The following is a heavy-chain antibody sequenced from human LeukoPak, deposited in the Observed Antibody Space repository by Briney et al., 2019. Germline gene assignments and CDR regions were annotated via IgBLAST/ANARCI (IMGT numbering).Heavy chain of an antibody. D-gene: IGHD4-23*01. CDR2: ISGSGGST. CDR1: GFTFSSYA. Sequence: GGSLRLSCAASGFTFSSYAMSWVRQAPGKRLEWVSAISGSGGSTYYADSVKGRFTISRDNSKNTLYLQINSLRAEDTAEYYCARYGGSGYMDVWGKGTTVTVSS. J-gene: IGHJ6*03. V-gene: IGHV3-23*01. CDR3: ARYGGSGYMDV.